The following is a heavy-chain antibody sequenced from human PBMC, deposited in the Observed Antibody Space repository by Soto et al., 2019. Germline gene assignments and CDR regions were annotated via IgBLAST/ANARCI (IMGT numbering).Heavy chain of an antibody. CDR3: ARDPIDYDFWSGYYYLDP. Sequence: SVKVSCKASGYTFTGYYMHWVRQAPRQGLEWMGGIIPIFGTANYAQKFQGRVTITADKSTSTAYMELSSLRSEDTAVYYCARDPIDYDFWSGYYYLDPWGQGTLVTVSS. D-gene: IGHD3-3*01. V-gene: IGHV1-69*06. CDR1: GYTFTGYY. J-gene: IGHJ5*02. CDR2: IIPIFGTA.